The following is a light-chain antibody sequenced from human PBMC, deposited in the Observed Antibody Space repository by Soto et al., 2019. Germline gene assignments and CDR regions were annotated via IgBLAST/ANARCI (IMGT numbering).Light chain of an antibody. V-gene: IGKV1-33*01. J-gene: IGKJ2*01. CDR1: QDIRYF. Sequence: DIQMTQSPSSLSASVGDRVTLTCQASQDIRYFLNWYQQKPGKAPKLLIYDASNLEIGVPSRFSGGGSGTEFTFTITSLQPEDVATYYCQQYDSRLYTFGQGTKVEI. CDR3: QQYDSRLYT. CDR2: DAS.